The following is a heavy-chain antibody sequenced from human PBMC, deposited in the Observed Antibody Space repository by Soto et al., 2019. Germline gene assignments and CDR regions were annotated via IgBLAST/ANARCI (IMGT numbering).Heavy chain of an antibody. Sequence: QVQLVQSGAEEKKPGASVKVSCKASGYTFTSYAMHWVRQAPGQRLEWMGWINDGNGNTKYSQKVQGRVTITRDTSASTAYMELSSLRSEDPAVYYCASAVGRPTSILDYWGQGTLVTVSS. CDR3: ASAVGRPTSILDY. V-gene: IGHV1-3*05. D-gene: IGHD2-15*01. CDR1: GYTFTSYA. J-gene: IGHJ4*02. CDR2: INDGNGNT.